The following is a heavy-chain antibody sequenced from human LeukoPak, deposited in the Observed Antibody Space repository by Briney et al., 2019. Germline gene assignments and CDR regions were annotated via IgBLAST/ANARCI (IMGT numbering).Heavy chain of an antibody. V-gene: IGHV5-51*01. CDR1: RYTFATYW. D-gene: IGHD3-3*01. CDR2: IYPGDSDT. CDR3: ARPLSSSYDFWT. J-gene: IGHJ4*02. Sequence: GESLKISCKASRYTFATYWIGWVRQMPGKGLEWMGIIYPGDSDTKYSPSFQGQITISVDRSINAAYLQWSSLKASDTAMYYCARPLSSSYDFWTWGQGTLVTVSS.